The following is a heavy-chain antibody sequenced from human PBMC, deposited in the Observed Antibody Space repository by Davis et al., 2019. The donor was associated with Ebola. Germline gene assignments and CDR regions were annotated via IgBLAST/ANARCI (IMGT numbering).Heavy chain of an antibody. CDR2: IWYDGSNK. J-gene: IGHJ3*02. Sequence: PGGSLRLSCAASGFTFSSYGMHWVRQAPGKGLEWVAVIWYDGSNKYYADSVKGRFTISRDNSKNTLYLQMNSLRAEDTAVYYCARSLEMATNDAFDIWGQGTMVTVSS. CDR1: GFTFSSYG. D-gene: IGHD5-24*01. CDR3: ARSLEMATNDAFDI. V-gene: IGHV3-33*01.